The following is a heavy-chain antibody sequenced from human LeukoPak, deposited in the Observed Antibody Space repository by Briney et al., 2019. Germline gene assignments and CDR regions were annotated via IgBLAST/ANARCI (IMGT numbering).Heavy chain of an antibody. V-gene: IGHV3-30*02. CDR2: IRYDESNK. CDR1: GFTFSAYG. Sequence: GGSLRLSCVASGFTFSAYGMHWVRQAPGKGLEWVAFIRYDESNKYYADSVKGRFTISRDNSKNTLYLQMNSLRGEDTAVYYCANSVDQWELLSTPDYWGQGTLVTVSS. D-gene: IGHD1-26*01. CDR3: ANSVDQWELLSTPDY. J-gene: IGHJ4*02.